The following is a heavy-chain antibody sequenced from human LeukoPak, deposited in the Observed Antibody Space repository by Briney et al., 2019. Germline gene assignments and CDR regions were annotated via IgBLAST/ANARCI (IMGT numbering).Heavy chain of an antibody. CDR1: GYTFTSYA. CDR3: AKGAVRFVVVTGGVGMDV. J-gene: IGHJ6*02. V-gene: IGHV3-30*16. CDR2: ISYDGSNK. Sequence: SCKASGYTFTSYAMNWVRQAPGQGLEWVAVISYDGSNKYYADSVKGRFTISRDNSKNTLYLQMNSLRAEDTAVYYCAKGAVRFVVVTGGVGMDVWGQGTTVTVSS. D-gene: IGHD2-21*02.